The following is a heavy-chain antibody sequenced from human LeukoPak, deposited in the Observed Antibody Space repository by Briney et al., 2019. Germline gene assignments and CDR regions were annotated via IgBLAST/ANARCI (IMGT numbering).Heavy chain of an antibody. V-gene: IGHV1-69*05. J-gene: IGHJ5*02. Sequence: SVKVSCKASGGTFSSYAISWVRQAPGQGLEWMGGIIPIFGTANYAQKFQGRVTITTDESTSTAYMELSSLRSEDTAVYYCAGEEEGYCSGGSCYGPGTHRFDPWGQGTLVTVSS. D-gene: IGHD2-15*01. CDR1: GGTFSSYA. CDR3: AGEEEGYCSGGSCYGPGTHRFDP. CDR2: IIPIFGTA.